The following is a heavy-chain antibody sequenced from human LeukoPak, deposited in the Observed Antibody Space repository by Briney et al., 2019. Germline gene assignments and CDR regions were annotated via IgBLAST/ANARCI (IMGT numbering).Heavy chain of an antibody. CDR3: ARASSSGSFSFDY. V-gene: IGHV4-34*01. Sequence: SETLSLTCAVYGGSFSGYYWSWIRQPPGKGLEWIGEINHSGSTNYNPSLKSRVTISVDTSKNQFTLKLSSVTAADTAVYYCARASSSGSFSFDYWGREPWSPSPQ. CDR1: GGSFSGYY. D-gene: IGHD6-19*01. J-gene: IGHJ4*02. CDR2: INHSGST.